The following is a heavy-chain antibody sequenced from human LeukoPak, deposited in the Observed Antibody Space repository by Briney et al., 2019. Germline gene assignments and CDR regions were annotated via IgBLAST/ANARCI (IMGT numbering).Heavy chain of an antibody. D-gene: IGHD4-11*01. Sequence: GASVKVSCKASGYTFTSYDINWVRQATGQGLEWMGWMNPNSGNTGYAQKFQGRVTMTRDTSISTVYMDLSRLRSDDTAVYYCARIYRAPDYWGQGTLVTVSS. CDR1: GYTFTSYD. J-gene: IGHJ4*02. CDR3: ARIYRAPDY. CDR2: MNPNSGNT. V-gene: IGHV1-8*02.